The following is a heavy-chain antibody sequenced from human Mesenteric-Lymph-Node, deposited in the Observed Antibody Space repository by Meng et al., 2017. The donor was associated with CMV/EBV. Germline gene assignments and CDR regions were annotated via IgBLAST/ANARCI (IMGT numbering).Heavy chain of an antibody. J-gene: IGHJ6*02. V-gene: IGHV4-59*01. Sequence: SETLSPTCTVSGGPISSYYWSWIRQPPGKGLEWIGYIYYSGSTNYNPSLKSRVTISVDTSKNQFSLKLSSVTAAATAVYYCAGSWGYYYYYGMDVWGQGTTVTVSS. CDR1: GGPISSYY. CDR3: AGSWGYYYYYGMDV. CDR2: IYYSGST. D-gene: IGHD1-26*01.